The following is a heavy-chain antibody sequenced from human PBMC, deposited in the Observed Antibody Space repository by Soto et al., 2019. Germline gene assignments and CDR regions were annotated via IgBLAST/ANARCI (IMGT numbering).Heavy chain of an antibody. CDR1: GFTFSSYG. CDR2: IWYDGSNK. Sequence: GGSLRLSCAASGFTFSSYGMHWVRQAPGKGLEWVAVIWYDGSNKYYADSVKGRFTISRDNSKNTLYLQMNSLRAEDTAVYYCARDLSPGSYLGYYYYGMDVWGQGTTVTVSS. D-gene: IGHD1-26*01. V-gene: IGHV3-33*01. J-gene: IGHJ6*02. CDR3: ARDLSPGSYLGYYYYGMDV.